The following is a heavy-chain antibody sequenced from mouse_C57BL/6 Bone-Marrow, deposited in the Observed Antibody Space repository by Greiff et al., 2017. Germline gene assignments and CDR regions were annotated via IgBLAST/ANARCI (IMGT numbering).Heavy chain of an antibody. CDR1: GFTFSSYT. J-gene: IGHJ3*01. Sequence: EVMLVESGGGLVKPGGSLKLSCAASGFTFSSYTMSWVRQTPEKRLEWVATISGGGGNTYYPDSVKGRFTISRDNAKNTLYLQMSSLRSEDTALYYCARHRDSSGYGWFAYWGQGTLVTVSA. D-gene: IGHD3-2*02. CDR2: ISGGGGNT. CDR3: ARHRDSSGYGWFAY. V-gene: IGHV5-9*01.